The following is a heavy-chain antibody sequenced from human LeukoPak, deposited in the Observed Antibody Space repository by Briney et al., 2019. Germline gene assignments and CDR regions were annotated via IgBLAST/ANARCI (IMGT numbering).Heavy chain of an antibody. Sequence: GASVNVSCKVSGYSLSEVSMRWVRQAPGQGLEWMGSFDPEDGEAIYAQRFQGRVTMTEDTSTNTAYMEVNSLRSEDTAVYYCATDSQQLVLFAYWGQETLVTVSS. J-gene: IGHJ4*02. CDR2: FDPEDGEA. D-gene: IGHD6-13*01. CDR3: ATDSQQLVLFAY. V-gene: IGHV1-24*01. CDR1: GYSLSEVS.